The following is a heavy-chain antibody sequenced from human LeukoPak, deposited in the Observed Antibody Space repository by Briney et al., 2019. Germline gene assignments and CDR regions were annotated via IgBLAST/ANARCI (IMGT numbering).Heavy chain of an antibody. J-gene: IGHJ4*02. CDR2: INHSGST. CDR1: GGSFSGYY. CDR3: GGSERY. D-gene: IGHD6-19*01. Sequence: SETLSLTCAVYGGSFSGYYWSWIRQRPGKGLEWIGEINHSGSTNYNPSLKSRVTISVDTSKNQFSLKLSSVTAADTAVYYCGGSERYWGQGTLVTVSS. V-gene: IGHV4-34*01.